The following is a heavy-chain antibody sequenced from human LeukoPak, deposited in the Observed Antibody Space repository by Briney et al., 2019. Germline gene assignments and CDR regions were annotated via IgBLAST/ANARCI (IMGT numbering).Heavy chain of an antibody. CDR3: ARGVATVTRWAHAFDI. CDR2: IIPILGIA. Sequence: GASVKVSCKASGCTFSSYAISWVRQAPGQGLEWMGRIIPILGIANYAQKFQGRVTITADKSTSTAYMELSSLRSEDTAVYYCARGVATVTRWAHAFDIWGQGTMVTVSS. D-gene: IGHD4-17*01. CDR1: GCTFSSYA. J-gene: IGHJ3*02. V-gene: IGHV1-69*04.